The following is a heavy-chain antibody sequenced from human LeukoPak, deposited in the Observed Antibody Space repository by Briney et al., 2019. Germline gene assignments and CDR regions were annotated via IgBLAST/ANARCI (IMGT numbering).Heavy chain of an antibody. J-gene: IGHJ6*03. V-gene: IGHV1-69*05. D-gene: IGHD3-3*01. CDR2: IIPIFGTA. CDR1: GGTFSSYA. Sequence: SVKVSYKASGGTFSSYAISWVRQAPGQGLEWMGGIIPIFGTANYAQKFQGRVTITTDESTSTAYMELSSLRSEDTAVYYCARDSLGYDFWSGYERFDYYYYYMDVWGKGTTVTVSS. CDR3: ARDSLGYDFWSGYERFDYYYYYMDV.